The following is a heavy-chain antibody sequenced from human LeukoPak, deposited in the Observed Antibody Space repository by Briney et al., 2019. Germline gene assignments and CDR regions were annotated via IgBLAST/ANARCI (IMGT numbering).Heavy chain of an antibody. V-gene: IGHV4-39*01. D-gene: IGHD3-22*01. J-gene: IGHJ4*02. CDR2: IYYSGST. CDR3: AGRRHYYDSSGYTD. CDR1: GGSISSSSYY. Sequence: SETLSLTCTVSGGSISSSSYYWGWIRQPPGKGLEWIGSIYYSGSTYYNPSLKSRVTISVDTSKNQFSLKLSSVTAADTAVYYCAGRRHYYDSSGYTDWGQGTLVTVSS.